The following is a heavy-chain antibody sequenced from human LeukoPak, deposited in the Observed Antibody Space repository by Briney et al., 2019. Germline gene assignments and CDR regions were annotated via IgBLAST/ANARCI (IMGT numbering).Heavy chain of an antibody. CDR1: GGSISSYY. Sequence: SETLSLTCTVSGGSISSYYWSWIRQPPGKGLEWIGYMYYSGSTNYNPSLKSRVTISVDTSKNQFSLKLSSVTAADTAVYYCARDAYYYDSSGYGFDYWGQGTLVTVSS. CDR2: MYYSGST. V-gene: IGHV4-59*01. J-gene: IGHJ4*02. D-gene: IGHD3-22*01. CDR3: ARDAYYYDSSGYGFDY.